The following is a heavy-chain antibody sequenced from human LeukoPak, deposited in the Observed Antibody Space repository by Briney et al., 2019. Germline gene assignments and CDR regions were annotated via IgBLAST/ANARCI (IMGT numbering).Heavy chain of an antibody. V-gene: IGHV4-34*01. CDR1: GGSFSGYY. J-gene: IGHJ4*02. CDR2: INHSGST. CDR3: ARAQTGYYRGGYFDY. Sequence: TASETLSLTCAVYGGSFSGYYWSWIRQPPGKGLEWIGEINHSGSTNYNPSLKSRVTISVDTSKNQFALKLSSVTAADTAVYYCARAQTGYYRGGYFDYWGQGTLVTVSS. D-gene: IGHD3-9*01.